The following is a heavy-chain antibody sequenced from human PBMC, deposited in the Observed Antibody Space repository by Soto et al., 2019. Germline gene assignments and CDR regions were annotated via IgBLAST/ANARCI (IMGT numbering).Heavy chain of an antibody. CDR3: AIGFGNYWAFDY. CDR2: ISNDGSNK. CDR1: GFSFSTYG. Sequence: QVHLVESGGGVVQPGRSLRLSCAASGFSFSTYGMHWVRQAPGKGLEWVAFISNDGSNKYYADSVKGRFTISRDNSKNTLYLQMNSLRAEDTAVYCCAIGFGNYWAFDYWGQGTLVTVSS. V-gene: IGHV3-30*03. J-gene: IGHJ4*02. D-gene: IGHD1-26*01.